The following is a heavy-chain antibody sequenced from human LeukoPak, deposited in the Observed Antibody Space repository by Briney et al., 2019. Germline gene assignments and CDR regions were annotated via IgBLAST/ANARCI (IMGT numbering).Heavy chain of an antibody. D-gene: IGHD3-10*01. J-gene: IGHJ4*02. V-gene: IGHV3-30*18. CDR1: GFNLSSYG. CDR2: NSYDGSNK. CDR3: AKGRPATPGRTGYYFDY. Sequence: GALKLSCAASGFNLSSYGMHWVRPAPGKGLEWVAGNSYDGSNKYYADSVKGRFTISRDNSKNTLYLQMNSLRAEDTAVYYCAKGRPATPGRTGYYFDYWGQGTLVTVSS.